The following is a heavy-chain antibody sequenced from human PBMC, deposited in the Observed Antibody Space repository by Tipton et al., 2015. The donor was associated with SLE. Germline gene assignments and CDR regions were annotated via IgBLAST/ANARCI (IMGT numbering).Heavy chain of an antibody. J-gene: IGHJ3*02. CDR3: ARDVPAARPYAFDI. CDR2: IYYSGST. CDR1: GGSISSGGYY. D-gene: IGHD6-6*01. V-gene: IGHV4-31*03. Sequence: TLSLTCTVSGGSISSGGYYWSWIHQHPGKGLEWIGYIYYSGSTYYNPSLKSRVTISVDTSKNQFSLKLSSVTAADTAVYYCARDVPAARPYAFDIWGQGTMVAVSS.